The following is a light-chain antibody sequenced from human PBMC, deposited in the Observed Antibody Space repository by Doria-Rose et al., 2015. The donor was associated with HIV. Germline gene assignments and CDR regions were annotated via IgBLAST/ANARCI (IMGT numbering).Light chain of an antibody. CDR2: DAS. V-gene: IGKV1-33*01. J-gene: IGKJ2*01. CDR3: QQYDDLPYT. Sequence: PAPSSLSASVGDRLTITCQASQYISNYLNWSQQKPGKAPKLLIYDASNLERGVPSRFSGSGSGTDFTFTISSLQPEDIATYYCQQYDDLPYTFGQGTNLKIK. CDR1: QYISNY.